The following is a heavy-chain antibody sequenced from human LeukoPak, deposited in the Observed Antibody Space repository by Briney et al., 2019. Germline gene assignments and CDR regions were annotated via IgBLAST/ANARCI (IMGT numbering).Heavy chain of an antibody. Sequence: ASVKVSCKASGYSFTSYGINWVRQAPGQGLEWMGWISAYNGNTNYAQKVQGRVTMTTDTSTSTVYMELRSLRSEDTAVYYCARGRATVTTAYYWGQGTLVTVSS. CDR1: GYSFTSYG. D-gene: IGHD4-17*01. CDR2: ISAYNGNT. V-gene: IGHV1-18*01. CDR3: ARGRATVTTAYY. J-gene: IGHJ4*02.